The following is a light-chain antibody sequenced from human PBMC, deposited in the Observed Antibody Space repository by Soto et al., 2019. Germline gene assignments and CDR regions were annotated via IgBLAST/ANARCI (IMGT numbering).Light chain of an antibody. J-gene: IGLJ3*02. V-gene: IGLV1-44*01. CDR1: RSNIGSNT. Sequence: QSVVTQPPSASGTPGRRVTISWSGSRSNIGSNTVTWYKQLPGTAPKLLIYGNNQRPSGVPDRFSGSKSGTSASLAITGLQSEDEGDYYWAPGDDSLNGWVLGGGTKLTV. CDR3: APGDDSLNGWV. CDR2: GNN.